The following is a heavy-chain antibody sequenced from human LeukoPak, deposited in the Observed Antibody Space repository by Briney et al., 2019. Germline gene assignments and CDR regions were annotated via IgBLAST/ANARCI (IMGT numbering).Heavy chain of an antibody. V-gene: IGHV3-74*01. J-gene: IGHJ5*01. CDR3: GSGSYTSGDS. CDR1: GLSLSRYW. Sequence: GGSLRLSCAGSGLSLSRYWTYWVRQAPGKGLEWVSRMRSDGSSSTYADSVKGRFTVSRDIAKNTLYLQMNSLRAEDTAVYYCGSGSYTSGDSWGQGTLVTVSS. D-gene: IGHD6-19*01. CDR2: MRSDGSSS.